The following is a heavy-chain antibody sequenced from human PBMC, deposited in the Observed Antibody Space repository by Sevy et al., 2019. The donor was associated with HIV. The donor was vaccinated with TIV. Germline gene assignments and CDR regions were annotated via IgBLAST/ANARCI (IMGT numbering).Heavy chain of an antibody. D-gene: IGHD2-2*01. Sequence: GESLKISCKGSGYSFTNYWIGWVRQMPGKGLEWMGIIYPGDSDTRYSPSFQGQVTISADKSISTAYLQWSSLKASDTAMYFCARWGSTSRMGIDYWGQGTLVTVSS. V-gene: IGHV5-51*01. CDR1: GYSFTNYW. CDR3: ARWGSTSRMGIDY. CDR2: IYPGDSDT. J-gene: IGHJ4*02.